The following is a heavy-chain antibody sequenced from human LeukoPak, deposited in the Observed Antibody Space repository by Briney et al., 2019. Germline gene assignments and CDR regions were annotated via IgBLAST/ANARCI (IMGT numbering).Heavy chain of an antibody. CDR1: GFTISSYG. CDR2: ISYDGTNK. CDR3: AKDRRSGYDYSYYYFDY. Sequence: RSGGSLRLSCAASGFTISSYGMHWVRQAPGKGLEWVAVISYDGTNKYYADSVKGRFTISRDNSKNTLYLQMNSLRAEDTAVYYCAKDRRSGYDYSYYYFDYWGQGTLVTVSS. V-gene: IGHV3-30*18. J-gene: IGHJ4*02. D-gene: IGHD5-12*01.